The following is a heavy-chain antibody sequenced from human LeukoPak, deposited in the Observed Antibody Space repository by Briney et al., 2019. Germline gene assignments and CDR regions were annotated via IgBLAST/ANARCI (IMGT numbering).Heavy chain of an antibody. V-gene: IGHV3-53*01. J-gene: IGHJ4*02. CDR2: IYTGDVT. D-gene: IGHD3-22*01. Sequence: GGSLRLSCAVSGFRVSSNHMTWVRQATGKGLEWVSLIYTGDVTYYADSVKGRFTISTDNSKNILYLQMDSLTAEDTALYYCARERGYDTYIDYWGQGTLVTVSS. CDR1: GFRVSSNH. CDR3: ARERGYDTYIDY.